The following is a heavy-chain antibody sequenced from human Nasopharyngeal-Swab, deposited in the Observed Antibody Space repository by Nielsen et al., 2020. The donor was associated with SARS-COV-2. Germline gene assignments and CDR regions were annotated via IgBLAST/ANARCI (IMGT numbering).Heavy chain of an antibody. CDR3: VKDISGSWGFDF. D-gene: IGHD6-13*01. J-gene: IGHJ4*02. V-gene: IGHV3-7*01. CDR1: DFTFSNYL. CDR2: IKEDGSAK. Sequence: GESLNISCAASDFTFSNYLMSLVRQAPGKGLELVANIKEDGSAKYHLDSVKGRFPISRDKSQNTLYLQMSSLRAEDTAIYYCVKDISGSWGFDFWGQGTLVTVSS.